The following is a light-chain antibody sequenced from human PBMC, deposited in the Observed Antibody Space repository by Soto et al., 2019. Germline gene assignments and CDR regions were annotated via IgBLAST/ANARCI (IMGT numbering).Light chain of an antibody. Sequence: QSVLTQPPSVSAAPGQKVTISCSGSSSNIGSNSVSWYQQLPGTAPKLLICDNDKRPSGIPDRFSGSKSGTSATLGITGLQTGDEADYYCGTWDSSLTAGVFGGGTQLTVL. J-gene: IGLJ3*02. V-gene: IGLV1-51*01. CDR3: GTWDSSLTAGV. CDR2: DND. CDR1: SSNIGSNS.